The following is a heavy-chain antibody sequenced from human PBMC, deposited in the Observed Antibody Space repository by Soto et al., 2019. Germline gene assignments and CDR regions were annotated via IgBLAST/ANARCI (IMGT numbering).Heavy chain of an antibody. CDR1: GGSISSYY. V-gene: IGHV4-59*01. J-gene: IGHJ3*02. Sequence: SETLSLTCTVSGGSISSYYWSWIRQPPGKGLEWIGYIYYSGSTNYNPSLKSRVTISVDTSNNQFSLKLSSVTAADTAVYYCARVGSGDRDAFDIWGQGTMVTVS. D-gene: IGHD2-21*02. CDR3: ARVGSGDRDAFDI. CDR2: IYYSGST.